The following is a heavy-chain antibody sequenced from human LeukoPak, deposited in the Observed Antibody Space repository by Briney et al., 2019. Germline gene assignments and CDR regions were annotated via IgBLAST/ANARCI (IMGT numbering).Heavy chain of an antibody. CDR3: ARLRGDWAAPDSDY. CDR1: GYTFTSYG. CDR2: ISAYNGNT. V-gene: IGHV1-18*01. J-gene: IGHJ4*02. Sequence: GAPVKVSCKASGYTFTSYGISWVRQAPGQGLEWMGWISAYNGNTNYAQKLQGRVTMTTDTSTSTAYMELRSLRSDDTAVYYCARLRGDWAAPDSDYWGQGTLVTVSS. D-gene: IGHD3-10*01.